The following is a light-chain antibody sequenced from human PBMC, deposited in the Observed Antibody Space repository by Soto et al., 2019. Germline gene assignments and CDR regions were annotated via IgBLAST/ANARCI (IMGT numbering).Light chain of an antibody. J-gene: IGKJ3*01. Sequence: ELVLTQSPGTLSLSPGEGATLSCRASQSISSTYLAWYQQKPDQAPRLLIYATSTRATGIPDRFSGSGSRTDFTLTISRLEPEDFAAYYCQQYGSFTFGPGTKVDFK. CDR2: ATS. CDR3: QQYGSFT. V-gene: IGKV3-20*01. CDR1: QSISSTY.